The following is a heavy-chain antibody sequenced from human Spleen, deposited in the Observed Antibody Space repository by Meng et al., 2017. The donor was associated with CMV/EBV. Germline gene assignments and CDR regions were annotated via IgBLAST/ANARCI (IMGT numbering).Heavy chain of an antibody. J-gene: IGHJ4*02. D-gene: IGHD3-10*01. V-gene: IGHV3-11*01. CDR1: GLTFSDYY. CDR3: ARDRYYGSGTYYY. Sequence: CAASGLTFSDYYMSWIRQAPGKGLEWISYISGSGSTMYYADSVKGRFTVSRDNAKKLLYLQMNSLRAEDTAVYYCARDRYYGSGTYYYWGQGTLVTVSS. CDR2: ISGSGSTM.